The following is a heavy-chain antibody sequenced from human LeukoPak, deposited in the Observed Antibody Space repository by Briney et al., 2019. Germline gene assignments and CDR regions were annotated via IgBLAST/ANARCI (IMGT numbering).Heavy chain of an antibody. CDR3: AKVAYNFWNGLDQ. J-gene: IGHJ4*02. CDR1: GFTFTSYS. V-gene: IGHV3-23*01. CDR2: ISGGGGST. D-gene: IGHD3-3*01. Sequence: SGGSLRLSCAASGFTFTSYSMNWVRQAPGKGLEWVSTISGGGGSTYYADSVKGRFSISRDNRKNTLYLQMNSLRDEDTAVYYCAKVAYNFWNGLDQWGQGTLVTVSS.